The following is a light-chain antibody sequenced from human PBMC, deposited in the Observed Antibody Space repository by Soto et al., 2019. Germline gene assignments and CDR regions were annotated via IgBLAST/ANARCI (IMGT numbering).Light chain of an antibody. Sequence: EILMTQSPATLAVSPGERATLSCRASQSVSSNLAWYQQKPGQAPRLLIYGASTRATGIPARFSGSGSGTEFTLTISSLQSEDIAVYYCQQYNDWTFGQGTKVDIK. V-gene: IGKV3-15*01. CDR2: GAS. CDR1: QSVSSN. CDR3: QQYNDWT. J-gene: IGKJ1*01.